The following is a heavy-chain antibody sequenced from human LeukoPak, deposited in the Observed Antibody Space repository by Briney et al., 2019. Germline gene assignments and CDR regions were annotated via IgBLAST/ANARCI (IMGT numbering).Heavy chain of an antibody. CDR3: ARQVASGWYSFGDY. J-gene: IGHJ4*02. V-gene: IGHV4-59*01. Sequence: PSETLSLTCTVSGGSISSYYWSWIRQPPGKGLEWIGDIYYSGSTNYNPSLKSRVTISVDTSKNQFSLKLSSVTAADTAVYYCARQVASGWYSFGDYWGQGTLVTVSS. CDR1: GGSISSYY. CDR2: IYYSGST. D-gene: IGHD6-19*01.